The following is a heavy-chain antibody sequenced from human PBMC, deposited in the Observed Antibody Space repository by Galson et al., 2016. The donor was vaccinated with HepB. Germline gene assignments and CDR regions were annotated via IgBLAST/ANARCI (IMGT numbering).Heavy chain of an antibody. D-gene: IGHD3/OR15-3a*01. CDR2: IYVADSDI. CDR3: VRHLEIQGVGTGFYYGLDV. CDR1: GYIFSNYW. Sequence: QSGAEVKTPGESLKISCQASGYIFSNYWIGWVRQMPGKGLEWMGIIYVADSDITYSPSFQGQVTMSVDKSIRTAYLQWSSLEASDTATYYCVRHLEIQGVGTGFYYGLDVWGQGTTVTVSS. J-gene: IGHJ6*02. V-gene: IGHV5-51*01.